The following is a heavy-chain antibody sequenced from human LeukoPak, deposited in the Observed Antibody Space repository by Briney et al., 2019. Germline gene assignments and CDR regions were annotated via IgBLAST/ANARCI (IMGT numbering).Heavy chain of an antibody. D-gene: IGHD6-13*01. V-gene: IGHV1-69*13. J-gene: IGHJ4*02. CDR1: GGTFSSYA. CDR2: IIPIFGTA. Sequence: ASVNVSCKASGGTFSSYAISWVRQAPGQGLEWMGGIIPIFGTANYAQKFQGRVTITADESTSTAYMELSSLRSEDTAVYYCARDVGIAAAGTRGYFDYWGQGTLDTVSS. CDR3: ARDVGIAAAGTRGYFDY.